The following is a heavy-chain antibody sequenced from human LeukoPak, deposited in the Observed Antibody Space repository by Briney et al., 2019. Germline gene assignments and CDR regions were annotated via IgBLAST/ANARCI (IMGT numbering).Heavy chain of an antibody. CDR3: ARDLTFGVARNWFDP. CDR2: ISTYNGDT. V-gene: IGHV1-18*01. J-gene: IGHJ5*02. Sequence: ASVKVSCKASGYTFTGYGISWVRQAPGQGLEWMGWISTYNGDTNYAQNLQGRLTMSTDTSTSTVYMELSSLKSDDTAVYYCARDLTFGVARNWFDPWGQGTLVTVSS. CDR1: GYTFTGYG. D-gene: IGHD3-3*01.